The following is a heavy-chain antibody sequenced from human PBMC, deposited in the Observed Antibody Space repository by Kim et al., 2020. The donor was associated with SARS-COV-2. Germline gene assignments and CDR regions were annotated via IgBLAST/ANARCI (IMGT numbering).Heavy chain of an antibody. CDR1: GFTFRGFS. D-gene: IGHD5-12*01. Sequence: GGSLRLSCAASGFTFRGFSMNWVRQAPGKGLEWISYISWGSRSIFYTDSVKGRFTISRDDAENSVFLQMNSLRVEDTALYYCTRDGGRGYDMDYWGHGTL. V-gene: IGHV3-48*04. CDR3: TRDGGRGYDMDY. CDR2: ISWGSRSI. J-gene: IGHJ4*01.